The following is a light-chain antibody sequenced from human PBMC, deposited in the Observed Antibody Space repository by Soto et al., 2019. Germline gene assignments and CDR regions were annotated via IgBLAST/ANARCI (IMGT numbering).Light chain of an antibody. CDR2: DAS. V-gene: IGKV3-15*01. J-gene: IGKJ1*01. CDR3: QQYSDWPLT. CDR1: QVFGSS. Sequence: ERVMTQFPATLSVSPGERATFSCRASQVFGSSLAWYQQKPGQAPRLLIYDASTRATGIPARFSGSGSGTEFSLTISSLQSEDSAVYYCQQYSDWPLTFGQGTKVEIK.